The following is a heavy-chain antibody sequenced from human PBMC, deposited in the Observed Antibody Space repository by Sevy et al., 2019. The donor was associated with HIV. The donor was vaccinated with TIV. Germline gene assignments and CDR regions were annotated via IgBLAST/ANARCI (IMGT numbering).Heavy chain of an antibody. D-gene: IGHD3-10*01. V-gene: IGHV4-31*03. CDR3: ARVPFYYCFEGDYYFDY. CDR2: IDYTGNA. J-gene: IGHJ4*02. Sequence: TLSLTCTVSGYSISSGGYYWSWIRQHPGKGLEWIGYIDYTGNAYYTPSLKSRITISVDTSKNQFSLKLTSVTAADTAVYYCARVPFYYCFEGDYYFDYWGQGTLVTASS. CDR1: GYSISSGGYY.